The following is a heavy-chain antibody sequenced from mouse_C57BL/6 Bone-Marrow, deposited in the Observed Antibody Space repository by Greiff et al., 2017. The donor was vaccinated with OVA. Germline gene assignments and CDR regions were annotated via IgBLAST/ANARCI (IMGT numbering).Heavy chain of an antibody. J-gene: IGHJ2*01. D-gene: IGHD1-1*01. V-gene: IGHV5-4*03. CDR1: GFTFSSYA. CDR2: ISDGGSYT. CDR3: ARVDYGHFDY. Sequence: EVKLVESGGGLVKPGGSLKLSCAASGFTFSSYAMSWVRQTPEKRLEWVATISDGGSYTYYPDNVKGRFTISRDNAKNNLYLQMSHLKSEDTAMYYCARVDYGHFDYWGQGTTLTVSS.